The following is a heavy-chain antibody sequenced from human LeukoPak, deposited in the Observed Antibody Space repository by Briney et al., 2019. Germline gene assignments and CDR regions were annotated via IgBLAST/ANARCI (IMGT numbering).Heavy chain of an antibody. V-gene: IGHV3-21*01. D-gene: IGHD1-26*01. J-gene: IGHJ4*02. CDR3: ARDRATIVGALYYFDY. CDR2: ISSSSSYI. Sequence: GGSLRLSCAVSGFTFSSYSMNWVRQAPGKGLEWVSSISSSSSYIYYADSVKGRFTISRDNAKNSLYLQMNSLRAEDTAVYYCARDRATIVGALYYFDYWGQGTLVTVSS. CDR1: GFTFSSYS.